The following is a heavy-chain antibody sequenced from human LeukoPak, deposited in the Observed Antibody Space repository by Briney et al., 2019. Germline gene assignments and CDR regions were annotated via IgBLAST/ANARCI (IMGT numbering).Heavy chain of an antibody. J-gene: IGHJ6*02. D-gene: IGHD3-16*01. Sequence: GGSLRLSCAASGFTFSDSWMSWVRQAPGKGLEWVANMNQDGSEKDYVDSVKGRYTISRDNARNSLYLQMGSLRAEDTAVYYCATYTHWVAGDVWGQGTTVTVSS. CDR3: ATYTHWVAGDV. V-gene: IGHV3-7*01. CDR1: GFTFSDSW. CDR2: MNQDGSEK.